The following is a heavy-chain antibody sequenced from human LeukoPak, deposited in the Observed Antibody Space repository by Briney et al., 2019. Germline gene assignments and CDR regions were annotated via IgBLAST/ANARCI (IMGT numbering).Heavy chain of an antibody. CDR1: GFTFSSYG. CDR2: ISYDGSNK. Sequence: GGSLRLSCAASGFTFSSYGMHWVRQAPGKGLEWVAVISYDGSNKYYADSVKGRFTISRDNSKNTLYLQMNSLRAEDTAVYYCARKVQNYYYYYMDVWGKGTTVTVSS. V-gene: IGHV3-30*03. D-gene: IGHD2/OR15-2a*01. CDR3: ARKVQNYYYYYMDV. J-gene: IGHJ6*03.